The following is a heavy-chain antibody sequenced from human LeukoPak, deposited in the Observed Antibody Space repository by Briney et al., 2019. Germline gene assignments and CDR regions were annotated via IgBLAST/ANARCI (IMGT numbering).Heavy chain of an antibody. D-gene: IGHD2-15*01. CDR3: ARDRSGSPYYFDY. V-gene: IGHV1-2*02. J-gene: IGHJ4*02. CDR2: INPNSGGT. CDR1: GYTFTGYY. Sequence: GASVKVSCKASGYTFTGYYMHWVRQAPGQGLEWMGWINPNSGGTNYAQKFQGRVTMTRGTSISTAYMELSRLRSDDTAVYYCARDRSGSPYYFDYWGQGTLVTVSS.